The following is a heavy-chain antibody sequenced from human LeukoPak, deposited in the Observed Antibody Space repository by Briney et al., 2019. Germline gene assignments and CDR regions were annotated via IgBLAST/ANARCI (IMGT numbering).Heavy chain of an antibody. CDR3: ARLHYYDSSGYTLDY. V-gene: IGHV3-23*01. Sequence: GGSLRLSCAASGFTFSSYAMSWVRQAPGKGLEWVSSVSGSGGSTYYADSVKGRFTISRDNSKSTLFLQMNSLRAEDTAVYYCARLHYYDSSGYTLDYWGQGTLVTVSS. CDR2: VSGSGGST. CDR1: GFTFSSYA. J-gene: IGHJ4*02. D-gene: IGHD3-22*01.